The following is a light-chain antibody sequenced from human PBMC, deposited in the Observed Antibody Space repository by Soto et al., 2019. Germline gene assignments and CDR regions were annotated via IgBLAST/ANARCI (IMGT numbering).Light chain of an antibody. CDR3: QHYNDWPPIT. CDR1: QTASNN. V-gene: IGKV3-15*01. CDR2: GAS. Sequence: EIVMTQSPATLSVSPGERVTLSCRASQTASNNIAWYQQKPGQAPRLLIYGASTRATGIPARFSGSGSGTEFTLTISSLQSEDCAVYYCQHYNDWPPITFGGGTKVEIK. J-gene: IGKJ4*01.